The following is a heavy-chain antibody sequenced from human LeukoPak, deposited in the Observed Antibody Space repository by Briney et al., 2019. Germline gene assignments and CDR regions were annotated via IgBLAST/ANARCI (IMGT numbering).Heavy chain of an antibody. CDR2: VSLEGVR. CDR3: WRENGAFSPFGY. J-gene: IGHJ4*02. Sequence: SETLSLTCGLSGGSITTTNWWSWVRQFPGQGLQGIGEVSLEGVRNYKPSLTSRVTLSLDRAKNLLALNMTSVTAADAAVYYCWRENGAFSPFGYWGQGILVIV. D-gene: IGHD2-8*01. V-gene: IGHV4-4*02. CDR1: GGSITTTNW.